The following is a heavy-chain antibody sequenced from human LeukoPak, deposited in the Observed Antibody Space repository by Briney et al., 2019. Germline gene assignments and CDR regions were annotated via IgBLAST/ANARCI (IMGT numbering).Heavy chain of an antibody. D-gene: IGHD6-13*01. J-gene: IGHJ4*02. V-gene: IGHV3-21*04. CDR3: ARGHGWAAGISGDY. CDR1: GFTFSSYS. CDR2: ISSSSSSYI. Sequence: GGSLRLSCAASGFTFSSYSMNWVRQAPGKGLEWVSSISSSSSSYIYYADSVKGRFTISRDNAKNSLYLQMNSLRAEDTALYYCARGHGWAAGISGDYWGQGTLVTVSS.